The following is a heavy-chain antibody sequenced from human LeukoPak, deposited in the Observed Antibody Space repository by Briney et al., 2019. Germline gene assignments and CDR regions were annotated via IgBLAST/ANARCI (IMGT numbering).Heavy chain of an antibody. Sequence: ASVKVSCKASGYTFTSYGIIWVRQAPGQGLEWMGWISTYNGNTNYAQKIQGRVTMTTDTSTSTAYMELRSLRSDDTAVYYCARDLPYSSSWESTDYWGQGTLVTVSS. D-gene: IGHD6-13*01. V-gene: IGHV1-18*01. J-gene: IGHJ4*02. CDR2: ISTYNGNT. CDR1: GYTFTSYG. CDR3: ARDLPYSSSWESTDY.